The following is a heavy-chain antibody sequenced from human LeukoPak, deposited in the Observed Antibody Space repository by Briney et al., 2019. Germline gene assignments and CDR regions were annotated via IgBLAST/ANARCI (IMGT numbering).Heavy chain of an antibody. CDR3: ARGAGDGYFDL. CDR2: ISSNGGST. Sequence: GGSLRPSCAASGFTFSSYAMHWVRQAPGKGLEYVSAISSNGGSTYYANPVKGRFTISRDNSKNTLYLQMGSLRAEDMAVYYCARGAGDGYFDLWGRGTLVTVSS. CDR1: GFTFSSYA. V-gene: IGHV3-64*01. J-gene: IGHJ2*01. D-gene: IGHD3-10*01.